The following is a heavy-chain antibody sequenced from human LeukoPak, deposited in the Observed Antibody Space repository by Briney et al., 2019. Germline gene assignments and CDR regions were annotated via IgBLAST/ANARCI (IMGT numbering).Heavy chain of an antibody. CDR1: GYSFTSYW. Sequence: GSSMKISCKAPGYSFTSYWICGVRQMPRKGLEWMGIIYPGDSDTRYIPSFHGPVTISADKSISTAYLQLSSLKASDTAMYYCARTPLPYCGGDCGYYFDYWGQGTLVTVSS. J-gene: IGHJ4*02. V-gene: IGHV5-51*01. CDR2: IYPGDSDT. CDR3: ARTPLPYCGGDCGYYFDY. D-gene: IGHD2-21*02.